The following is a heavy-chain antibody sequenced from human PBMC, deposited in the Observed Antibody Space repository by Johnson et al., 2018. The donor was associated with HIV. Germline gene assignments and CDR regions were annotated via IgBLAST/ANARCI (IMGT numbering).Heavy chain of an antibody. D-gene: IGHD4-23*01. V-gene: IGHV3-74*03. CDR1: GFTFSSYW. CDR2: INSDGSST. Sequence: VQLVESGGGSVQPGGSLRLSCAASGFTFSSYWMHWVRQGPGKGLVWVSRINSDGSSTTYADSVKGRFTISRDNAKNSLDLQMNSRRGEDTALYYCARATAYGGRVDGFDIWGQGTMVTVSS. CDR3: ARATAYGGRVDGFDI. J-gene: IGHJ3*02.